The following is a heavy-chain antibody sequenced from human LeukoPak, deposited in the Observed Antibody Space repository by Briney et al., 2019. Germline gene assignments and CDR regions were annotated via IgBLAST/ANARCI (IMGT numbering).Heavy chain of an antibody. D-gene: IGHD5-12*01. CDR1: GFTFSDYS. CDR2: VGISSGNT. V-gene: IGHV3-48*04. Sequence: PGGSLRLSCAASGFTFSDYSMNWVRQAPGKGLEWISNVGISSGNTKYADSVKGRFTISGDSAKNSVFLQMNSLRVEDTAVYYCARDHRYAFDGWGQGTLVTVSS. CDR3: ARDHRYAFDG. J-gene: IGHJ4*02.